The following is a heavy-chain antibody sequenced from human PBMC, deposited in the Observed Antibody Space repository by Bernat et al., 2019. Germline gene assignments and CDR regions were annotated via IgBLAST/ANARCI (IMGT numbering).Heavy chain of an antibody. D-gene: IGHD3-3*01. V-gene: IGHV3-33*01. Sequence: QVQLVESGGGVVQPGRSLRLSCAASGFTFSSYCMHWVRQAPGKGLEWVAVIWYDGSNKYYADSVKGRFTISRDNSKNTLYLQMNSLRAEETAVYYCARDHRNYDFWSGYPDYWGQGTLVTVSS. CDR3: ARDHRNYDFWSGYPDY. J-gene: IGHJ4*02. CDR2: IWYDGSNK. CDR1: GFTFSSYC.